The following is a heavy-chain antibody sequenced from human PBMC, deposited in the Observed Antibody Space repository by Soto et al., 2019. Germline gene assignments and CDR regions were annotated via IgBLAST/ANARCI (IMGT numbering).Heavy chain of an antibody. CDR2: ISSSSSYT. Sequence: GGSLRLSCAASGFIFSDYDMSWIRQAPGKGLEWVSYISSSSSYTNYADSVKGRFTISRDNAKNSLYLQMNSLRAEDTAVYYCARVVSGTGDAFDIWGQGTMVTVSS. CDR1: GFIFSDYD. CDR3: ARVVSGTGDAFDI. J-gene: IGHJ3*02. D-gene: IGHD6-19*01. V-gene: IGHV3-11*05.